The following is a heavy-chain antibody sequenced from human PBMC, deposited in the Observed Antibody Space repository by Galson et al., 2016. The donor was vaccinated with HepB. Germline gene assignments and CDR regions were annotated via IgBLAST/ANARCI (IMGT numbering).Heavy chain of an antibody. D-gene: IGHD6-13*01. CDR2: ISGSGGST. CDR1: GFTFSSYA. V-gene: IGHV3-23*01. Sequence: SLRLSCAASGFTFSSYAMSWVRQAPGKGLEWVSAISGSGGSTYYADAVKGHFTVSRDNPKNTVYLQMNSLRAEDTAVYYCAREAIAAAGTHDAFDIWGQGTMVTVCS. CDR3: AREAIAAAGTHDAFDI. J-gene: IGHJ3*02.